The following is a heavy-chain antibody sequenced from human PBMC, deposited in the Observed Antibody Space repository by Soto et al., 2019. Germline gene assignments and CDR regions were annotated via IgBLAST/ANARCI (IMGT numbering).Heavy chain of an antibody. CDR1: GGSISSSSYY. CDR2: IYYSGST. D-gene: IGHD3-22*01. J-gene: IGHJ4*02. V-gene: IGHV4-39*01. Sequence: PSETLSLTCTVSGGSISSSSYYWGWIRQPPGKGLEWIGGIYYSGSTYYNPSLKSRVTISVDTSKNQFSLKLSSVTTADTAVYYCARQRVSGYYFGYWGQGTLVTVSS. CDR3: ARQRVSGYYFGY.